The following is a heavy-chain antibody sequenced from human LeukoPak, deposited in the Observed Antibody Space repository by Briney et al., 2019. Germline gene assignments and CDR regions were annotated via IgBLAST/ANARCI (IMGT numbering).Heavy chain of an antibody. V-gene: IGHV4-59*01. CDR1: GGSINSYY. Sequence: ETLSLTCTVSGGSINSYYWSWIRQPPGKGLECIGYIHYTGSTNYNPSLKSRVTISVDTSKSQFSLKLSSVTAADTAIYYCARGGYYGSGNDFRFDPWGQGTLVTVSS. D-gene: IGHD3-10*01. J-gene: IGHJ5*02. CDR2: IHYTGST. CDR3: ARGGYYGSGNDFRFDP.